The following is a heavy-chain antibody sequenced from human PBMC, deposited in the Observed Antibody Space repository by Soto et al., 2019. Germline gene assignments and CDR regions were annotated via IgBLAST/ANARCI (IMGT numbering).Heavy chain of an antibody. D-gene: IGHD3-10*01. CDR3: ARLDYYGSAYMDV. CDR1: GGSISSSSYY. V-gene: IGHV4-39*01. CDR2: IYYSGST. J-gene: IGHJ6*02. Sequence: SETLSLTCTVSGGSISSSSYYWGWIRQPPGKGLEWIGSIYYSGSTYYNPSLKSRVTISVDTSKNQFSLMLSSVTAADTAVYYCARLDYYGSAYMDVWGQGTTVTVSS.